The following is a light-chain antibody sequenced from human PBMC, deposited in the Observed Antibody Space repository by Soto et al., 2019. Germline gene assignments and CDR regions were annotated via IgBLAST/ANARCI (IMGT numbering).Light chain of an antibody. CDR1: QSISRY. CDR2: AAS. CDR3: LQYNTYPQT. Sequence: DIQMTQSPSSLSASVGDRVTITCRASQSISRYLNWYQQKPGKAPKLLIYAASSLLGGVPSRFSGSGPGTEFTLTISSLQPEDFATYYCLQYNTYPQTFGQGTKVDIK. V-gene: IGKV1-17*01. J-gene: IGKJ1*01.